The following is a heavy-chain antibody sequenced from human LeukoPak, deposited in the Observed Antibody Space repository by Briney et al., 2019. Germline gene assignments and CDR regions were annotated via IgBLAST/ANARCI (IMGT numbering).Heavy chain of an antibody. D-gene: IGHD5-18*01. Sequence: ASVKVSCKVSGYTLTELSMHWVRQAPGKGLEWMGGFDPEDGETIYAQKFQGRVTVTEDTSTDTAYMELSSLRSEDTAVYYCALVHSTAMATEVFDYWGQGTLVTVSS. V-gene: IGHV1-24*01. CDR2: FDPEDGET. CDR1: GYTLTELS. J-gene: IGHJ4*02. CDR3: ALVHSTAMATEVFDY.